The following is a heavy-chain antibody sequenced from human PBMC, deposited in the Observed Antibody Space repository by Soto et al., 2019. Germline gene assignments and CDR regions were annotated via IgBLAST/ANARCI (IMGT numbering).Heavy chain of an antibody. CDR2: IYYSGST. CDR1: GGSISSGGYY. CDR3: ARGGVVVAATLDY. Sequence: QVQLQESGPGLVKPTQTLSLTCTVSGGSISSGGYYWSWIRQHPGKGLEWIGYIYYSGSTYYNPSLKSRVTISVDTSKNQFSLKLSSVTAADTAVYYCARGGVVVAATLDYWGQGTLVTVSS. J-gene: IGHJ4*02. V-gene: IGHV4-31*03. D-gene: IGHD2-15*01.